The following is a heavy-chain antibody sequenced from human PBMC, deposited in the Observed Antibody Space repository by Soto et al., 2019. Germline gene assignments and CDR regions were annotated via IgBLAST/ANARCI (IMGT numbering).Heavy chain of an antibody. D-gene: IGHD3-22*01. J-gene: IGHJ4*02. V-gene: IGHV4-61*01. CDR3: ARFQSPGAYYYDSSGYDY. CDR2: IYYSGST. Sequence: PSETLSLTCTVSGGSVSSGSYYWSWIRQPPGKGLEWIGYIYYSGSTNYNPSLKSRVTISVDTSKNQFSLKLSSVTAADTAVYYCARFQSPGAYYYDSSGYDYWGQGTLVTVPQ. CDR1: GGSVSSGSYY.